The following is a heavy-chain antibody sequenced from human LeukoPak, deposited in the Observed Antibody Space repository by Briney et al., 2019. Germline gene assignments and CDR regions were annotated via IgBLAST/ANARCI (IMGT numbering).Heavy chain of an antibody. J-gene: IGHJ4*02. CDR2: INSSSSTI. CDR3: ASLNWGSGDY. Sequence: PGGSLRLSCAASGFTFNSYSMNWVRQAPGQGLEWVSYINSSSSTIYYADSVKGRFTISRDNAKNSLYLQMNSLRAEDMAVYYCASLNWGSGDYWGQGTLVTVSS. V-gene: IGHV3-48*01. D-gene: IGHD7-27*01. CDR1: GFTFNSYS.